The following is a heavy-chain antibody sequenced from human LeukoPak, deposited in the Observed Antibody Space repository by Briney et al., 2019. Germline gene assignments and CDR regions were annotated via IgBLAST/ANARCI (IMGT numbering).Heavy chain of an antibody. Sequence: SETLSLTSSVAGGSVNSYFCSGIRQPAGKGLEWIGRIYSSGTTNYNPSLKSRVTMSVDTSKNQFSLKLNSVTAADTAVYYCSRGPRSGHHDYWGQGVLVTVSS. J-gene: IGHJ4*02. CDR2: IYSSGTT. D-gene: IGHD6-19*01. V-gene: IGHV4-4*07. CDR1: GGSVNSYF. CDR3: SRGPRSGHHDY.